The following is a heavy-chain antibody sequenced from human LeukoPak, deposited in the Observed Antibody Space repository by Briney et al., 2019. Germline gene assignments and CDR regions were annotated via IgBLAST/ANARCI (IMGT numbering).Heavy chain of an antibody. J-gene: IGHJ4*02. D-gene: IGHD3-16*01. CDR3: ARGGQLWPRDDY. CDR1: GFTFTSSA. V-gene: IGHV1-58*01. CDR2: IVVGSGNT. Sequence: GASVKVSCKASGFTFTSSAVQWVRQARGQRLEWIGWIVVGSGNTNYAQKFQERVTITRDMSTSTAYMELSSLRSEDTAVYYCARGGQLWPRDDYWGQGTLVTVSS.